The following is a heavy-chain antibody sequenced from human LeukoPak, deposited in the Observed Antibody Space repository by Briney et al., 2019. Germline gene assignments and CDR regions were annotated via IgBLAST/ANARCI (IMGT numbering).Heavy chain of an antibody. CDR1: GFTFSAFS. CDR3: AKVLRADYYMDV. D-gene: IGHD4-17*01. V-gene: IGHV3-21*04. J-gene: IGHJ6*03. Sequence: PGGSLRLSCAASGFTFSAFSMNWVRQAPGKGLEWVSSISGSSSYIYYADSVKGRFTISRDNSKNTLYLQMNSLRAEDTAVYYCAKVLRADYYMDVWGKGTTVTVSS. CDR2: ISGSSSYI.